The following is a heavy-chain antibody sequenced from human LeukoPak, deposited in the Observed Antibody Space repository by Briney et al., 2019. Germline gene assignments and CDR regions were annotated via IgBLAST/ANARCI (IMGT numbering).Heavy chain of an antibody. D-gene: IGHD6-13*01. CDR3: AREPTYSGSWYTTCDY. CDR1: GGSFSGYY. CDR2: INHSGST. V-gene: IGHV4-34*01. Sequence: SETLSLTCAVYGGSFSGYYWSWIRQPPGKGLEWIGEINHSGSTNYNPSLKSRVTISVDTSKNQFSLKLSSVTAADTAVYYCAREPTYSGSWYTTCDYWGQGTLVTVSS. J-gene: IGHJ4*02.